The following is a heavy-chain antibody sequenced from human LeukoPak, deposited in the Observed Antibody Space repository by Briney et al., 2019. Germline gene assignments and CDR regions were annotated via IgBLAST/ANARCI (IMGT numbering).Heavy chain of an antibody. CDR3: ARRARWYYFDY. CDR1: GGSISSSSYY. D-gene: IGHD6-6*01. J-gene: IGHJ4*02. Sequence: SETQSLTCTVSGGSISSSSYYWGWIRQPPGRGLEWIGSIYYSGSTYYNPFLKSRVTISVDTSKNQFSLKLSSVTAADTAVYYCARRARWYYFDYWGQGTLVTVSS. V-gene: IGHV4-39*01. CDR2: IYYSGST.